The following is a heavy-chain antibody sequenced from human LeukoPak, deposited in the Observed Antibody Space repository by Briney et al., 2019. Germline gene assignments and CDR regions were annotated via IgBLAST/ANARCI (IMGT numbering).Heavy chain of an antibody. J-gene: IGHJ4*02. D-gene: IGHD1-14*01. CDR2: IYYSGST. CDR3: ASGGPGLGLY. V-gene: IGHV4-59*08. Sequence: SETLSLTCTVSGGSISSYYWSWIRQPPGKGLEWIGYIYYSGSTNYNPSLKSRVTISVDTSKNQFSLKLSSVAAADPAVYYCASGGPGLGLYWGQGTLVTVSS. CDR1: GGSISSYY.